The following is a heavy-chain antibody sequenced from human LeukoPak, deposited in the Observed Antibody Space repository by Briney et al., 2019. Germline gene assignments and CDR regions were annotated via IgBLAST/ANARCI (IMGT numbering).Heavy chain of an antibody. J-gene: IGHJ6*03. CDR2: IYYSGSI. CDR3: ARHPRTKTYYYYMDV. V-gene: IGHV4-39*01. Sequence: SETLSLTCTVSGGSISSSSYYWGWIRQPPGKGLEWIGSIYYSGSIYYNPSLKSRVTISVGTSKNQFSLKLSSVTAADTAVYYCARHPRTKTYYYYMDVWGKGTTVTVSS. CDR1: GGSISSSSYY.